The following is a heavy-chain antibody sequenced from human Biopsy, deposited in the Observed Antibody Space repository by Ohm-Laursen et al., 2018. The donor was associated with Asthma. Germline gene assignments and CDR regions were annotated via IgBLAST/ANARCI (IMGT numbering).Heavy chain of an antibody. V-gene: IGHV4-30-2*01. CDR2: IYHSGSP. D-gene: IGHD5-24*01. CDR3: ARVKDGYNFDY. J-gene: IGHJ4*02. Sequence: TLSLTCAVSGGSISSGGYSWSWIRQPPGKGLEWIGYIYHSGSPYYNPSLKSRVTISVDRYKNQFSLKLSSVTAADTAVYYCARVKDGYNFDYWGQGTLVTVSS. CDR1: GGSISSGGYS.